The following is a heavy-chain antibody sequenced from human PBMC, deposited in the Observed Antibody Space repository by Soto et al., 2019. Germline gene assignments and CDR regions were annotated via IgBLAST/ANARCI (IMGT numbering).Heavy chain of an antibody. CDR2: ISAYNGNT. V-gene: IGHV1-18*01. Sequence: GASVKVSCKASGYTFTSYGISWVRQASGQGLEWMGWISAYNGNTNYAQKLQGRVTMTTDTSTSTAYMELRSLRSDDTAVYYCARSGYSGYDFTMLRHWGQGTLVTVSS. D-gene: IGHD5-12*01. CDR3: ARSGYSGYDFTMLRH. J-gene: IGHJ4*02. CDR1: GYTFTSYG.